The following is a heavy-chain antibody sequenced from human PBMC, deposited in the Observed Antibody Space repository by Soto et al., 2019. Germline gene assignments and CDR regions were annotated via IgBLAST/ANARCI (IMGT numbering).Heavy chain of an antibody. V-gene: IGHV4-4*07. CDR3: ARDRVSRKDIVVVPAAPDYYYGMDV. CDR2: IYTSGST. CDR1: GGSISSYY. D-gene: IGHD2-2*01. J-gene: IGHJ6*02. Sequence: SETLSLTCTVSGGSISSYYWSWIRQPAGKGLEWIGRIYTSGSTNYNPSLKSRVTMSVDTSKNQFSLKLSSVTAADTAVYYCARDRVSRKDIVVVPAAPDYYYGMDVWAKGPRSPSP.